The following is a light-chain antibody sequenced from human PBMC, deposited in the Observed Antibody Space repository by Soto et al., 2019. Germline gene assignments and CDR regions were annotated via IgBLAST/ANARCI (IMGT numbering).Light chain of an antibody. Sequence: DIQMTQSPSSLSASVGDRVNITCRASQSISGYLNWYQQKEGRAPKLLIYAAATLQNGVPSRFSGTGSGTDFTLTISSLQPDDFATYYCQQYSAKWAFGQGTKVDIK. CDR3: QQYSAKWA. J-gene: IGKJ1*01. CDR2: AAA. CDR1: QSISGY. V-gene: IGKV1-39*01.